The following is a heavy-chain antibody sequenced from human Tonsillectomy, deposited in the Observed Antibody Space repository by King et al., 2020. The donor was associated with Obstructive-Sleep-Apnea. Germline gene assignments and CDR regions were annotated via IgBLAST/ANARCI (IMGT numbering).Heavy chain of an antibody. V-gene: IGHV1-18*04. CDR1: GYTFTSYG. J-gene: IGHJ6*02. CDR2: ISAYNGNT. CDR3: ARDCGGDCYTIQPVMDV. D-gene: IGHD2-21*02. Sequence: VQLVESGAEVKKPGASVKVSCKASGYTFTSYGISWVRQAPGQGLEWMGWISAYNGNTNYAQKLQGRVTMTTDTSTSTAYMELRSLRSDDTAVYYCARDCGGDCYTIQPVMDVWGQGTTVTVSS.